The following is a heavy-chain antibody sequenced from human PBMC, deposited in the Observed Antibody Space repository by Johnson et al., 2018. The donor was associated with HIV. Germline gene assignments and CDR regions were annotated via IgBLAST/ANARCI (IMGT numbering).Heavy chain of an antibody. J-gene: IGHJ3*02. V-gene: IGHV3-30-3*01. CDR3: AKSRGGYSYGYDAFDI. D-gene: IGHD5-18*01. CDR1: GFTFSNYA. Sequence: QVQLVESGGGVVQPGRSLRLSCAASGFTFSNYAMHWVRQAPGKGLEWVAVISYDGSKKNYADSVKGRFSISRDNSKNTLFLQMNSLRTEDTALYYCAKSRGGYSYGYDAFDIWGQGTMVTVSS. CDR2: ISYDGSKK.